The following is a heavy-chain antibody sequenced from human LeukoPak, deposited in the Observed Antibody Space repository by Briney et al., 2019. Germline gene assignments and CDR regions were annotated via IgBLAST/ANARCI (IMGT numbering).Heavy chain of an antibody. D-gene: IGHD4-11*01. CDR1: GYTFGGYY. CDR3: ARLRDYSASWRGSASRY. J-gene: IGHJ4*02. V-gene: IGHV1-2*02. Sequence: ASVEVSCKTSGYTFGGYYIQWVRQAPGQGLEWMGWINPNSGATKYAQKFQGRVTLTRDTSINTAYMELSSLNINDTAVYYCARLRDYSASWRGSASRYWGQGTLVTVSS. CDR2: INPNSGAT.